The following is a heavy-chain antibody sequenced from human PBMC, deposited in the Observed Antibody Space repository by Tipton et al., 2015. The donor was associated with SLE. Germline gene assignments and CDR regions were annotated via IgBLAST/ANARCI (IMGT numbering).Heavy chain of an antibody. Sequence: TLSLTCAVYGGSFSGYYWSWIRQPPGKGLEWIAEINHSGSTNYNPSLKSRVTISVDTSKNQFSLKMTSVTAADTAVYYCARVDTLRYYYMDVWGKGTTVTVSS. D-gene: IGHD2-2*02. J-gene: IGHJ6*03. CDR1: GGSFSGYY. CDR2: INHSGST. CDR3: ARVDTLRYYYMDV. V-gene: IGHV4-34*01.